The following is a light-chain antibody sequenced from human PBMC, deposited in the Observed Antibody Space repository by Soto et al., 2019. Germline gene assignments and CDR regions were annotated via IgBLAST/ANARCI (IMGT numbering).Light chain of an antibody. CDR3: CSYAGSPYV. CDR2: DVN. V-gene: IGLV2-11*01. CDR1: GIDVGGYNY. J-gene: IGLJ1*01. Sequence: QSGLTLRRSVSGSPGQSVTVSCTGTGIDVGGYNYVSWYQQHPGKAPKLMIYDVNKRPSGVPDRFSGSKSGNTASLTIAGLQAEDEADYYCCSYAGSPYVFGTGTKVTVL.